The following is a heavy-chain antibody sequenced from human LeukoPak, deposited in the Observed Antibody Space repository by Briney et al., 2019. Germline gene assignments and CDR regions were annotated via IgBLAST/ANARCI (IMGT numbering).Heavy chain of an antibody. CDR3: AGAIGYFDY. J-gene: IGHJ4*02. V-gene: IGHV3-30*03. Sequence: PGGSLRLSCAGSGSTFSTHAMHWVRQTPGMGLEWVGVVSPDGTDKYYADSVKGRFTISRDNSRNTIYLQMNSLRSEDTAVYYCAGAIGYFDYWGRGALVTVSS. CDR2: VSPDGTDK. CDR1: GSTFSTHA. D-gene: IGHD2-21*01.